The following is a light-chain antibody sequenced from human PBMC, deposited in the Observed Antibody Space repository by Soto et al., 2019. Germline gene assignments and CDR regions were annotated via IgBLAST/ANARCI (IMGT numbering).Light chain of an antibody. CDR3: LQDYDYPRT. CDR2: AAS. J-gene: IGKJ1*01. Sequence: AIQMTQSPSSLSASVGDRVTITCRASQGIRSDLGWYQQKPGKAPKLLIYAASSLQSGVPSRFSGSGSGTDFTLTISSLQPEDFATYYCLQDYDYPRTFGQGTKVAIK. CDR1: QGIRSD. V-gene: IGKV1-6*01.